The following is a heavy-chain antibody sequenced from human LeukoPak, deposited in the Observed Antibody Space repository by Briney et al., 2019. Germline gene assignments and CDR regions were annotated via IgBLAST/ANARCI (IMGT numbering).Heavy chain of an antibody. Sequence: PGGSLRLSCAASGFTFSSYAMSWVRQAPGKGLEWVSSISSSSSYIYYADSVKGRFTISRDNAKNSLYLQMNSLRAEDTAVYYCAVTRGITMVRGVTYYFDYWGQGTLVTVSS. D-gene: IGHD3-10*01. CDR1: GFTFSSYA. J-gene: IGHJ4*02. CDR2: ISSSSSYI. V-gene: IGHV3-21*01. CDR3: AVTRGITMVRGVTYYFDY.